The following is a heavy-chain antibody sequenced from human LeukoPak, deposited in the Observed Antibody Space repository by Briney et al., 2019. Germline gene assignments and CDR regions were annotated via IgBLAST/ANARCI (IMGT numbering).Heavy chain of an antibody. Sequence: GGSLRLSCAASGFTFSSYWMSWVRQAPGKGLEWVANIKQDGSEKYYVDSVKGRFTISRDNAKNSLYLQMNSLRAEDAAVYYCARFPSYYDILTSFDYWGQGTLVTVSS. CDR1: GFTFSSYW. V-gene: IGHV3-7*01. J-gene: IGHJ4*02. CDR3: ARFPSYYDILTSFDY. D-gene: IGHD3-9*01. CDR2: IKQDGSEK.